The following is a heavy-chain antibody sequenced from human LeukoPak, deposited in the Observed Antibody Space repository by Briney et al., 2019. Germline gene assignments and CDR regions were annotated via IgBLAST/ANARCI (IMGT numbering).Heavy chain of an antibody. J-gene: IGHJ3*02. CDR3: AREQGAGVSFAFDI. V-gene: IGHV3-21*01. CDR2: ISGGGSYI. Sequence: GGSLRLSCAASGFTFGTYSMIWVRQAPGKGLEWVSSISGGGSYIYYADSVKGRFTISRDNSKNSLFLQMNSLRAEDTAVYYCAREQGAGVSFAFDIWGQGTMVTVSS. CDR1: GFTFGTYS. D-gene: IGHD3-10*01.